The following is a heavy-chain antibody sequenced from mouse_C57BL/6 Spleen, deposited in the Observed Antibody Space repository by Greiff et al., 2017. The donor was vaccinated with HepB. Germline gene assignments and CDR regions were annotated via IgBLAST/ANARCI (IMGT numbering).Heavy chain of an antibody. V-gene: IGHV14-3*01. Sequence: VQLQQSVAELVRPGASVKLSCTASGFNIKNTYMHWVKQRPEQGLEWIGRIDPANGNTKYAPKFQGKATITADTSSNTAYLQLSSLTSEDTAIYYCARSRGDGYYDGYAMDYWGQGTSVTVSS. CDR2: IDPANGNT. CDR3: ARSRGDGYYDGYAMDY. D-gene: IGHD2-3*01. J-gene: IGHJ4*01. CDR1: GFNIKNTY.